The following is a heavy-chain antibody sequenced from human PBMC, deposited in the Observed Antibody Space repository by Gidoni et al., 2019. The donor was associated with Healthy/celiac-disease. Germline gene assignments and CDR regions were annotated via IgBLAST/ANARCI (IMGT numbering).Heavy chain of an antibody. D-gene: IGHD2-2*01. V-gene: IGHV4-39*01. Sequence: QLQLQESGPGLVKPSETLSLTCTVSGGSISSSSYYWGWIRQPPGKGLGWIGSIYYSGSTYYNPSLKSRVTISVDTSKNQFSLKLSSVTAADTAVYYCARLGDIVVVPAATQLFDYWGQGTLVTVSS. CDR3: ARLGDIVVVPAATQLFDY. CDR1: GGSISSSSYY. CDR2: IYYSGST. J-gene: IGHJ4*02.